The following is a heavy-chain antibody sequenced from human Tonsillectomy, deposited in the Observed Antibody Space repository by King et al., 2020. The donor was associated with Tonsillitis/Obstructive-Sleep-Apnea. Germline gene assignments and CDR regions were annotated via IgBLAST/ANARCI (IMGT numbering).Heavy chain of an antibody. CDR1: GYTFINYY. Sequence: QLVQSGAEVKKPGASVKVSCKASGYTFINYYIHWVRQAPGQGLEWMGIINPSGGSTSYAQKFQGRVTMTRDTSTSTVYMELSSLRSEETAVYYCARVTIFGVVISSGFDIWGQGTMVTVSS. V-gene: IGHV1-46*01. CDR2: INPSGGST. J-gene: IGHJ3*02. CDR3: ARVTIFGVVISSGFDI. D-gene: IGHD3-3*01.